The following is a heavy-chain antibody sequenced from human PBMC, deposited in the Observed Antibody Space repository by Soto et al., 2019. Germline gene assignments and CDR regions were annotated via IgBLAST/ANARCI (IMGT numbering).Heavy chain of an antibody. CDR2: IYYSGST. J-gene: IGHJ5*02. Sequence: TLSLTCHVSGGSIISGGYYWICIREHPWNGLELIGYIYYSGSTYYNPSLKSRVTISVDTSKNQFSLKLSSVTAADTAVYYCARRGIAAAGPPGWFDPWGQGTLVTVSS. V-gene: IGHV4-31*03. D-gene: IGHD6-13*01. CDR1: GGSIISGGYY. CDR3: ARRGIAAAGPPGWFDP.